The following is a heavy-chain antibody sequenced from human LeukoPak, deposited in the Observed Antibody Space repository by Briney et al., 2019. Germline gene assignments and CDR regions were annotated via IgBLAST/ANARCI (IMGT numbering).Heavy chain of an antibody. Sequence: PGGSLRLSCAASGFAFSNYWMHWVRQAPGKGLEWVSSISSSSSYIYYADSVKGRFTISRDNAKNSLYLQMNSLRAEDTAVYYCATKTGKGQSDYYYYMDVWGKGTTVTVSS. CDR1: GFAFSNYW. CDR3: ATKTGKGQSDYYYYMDV. J-gene: IGHJ6*03. D-gene: IGHD1-1*01. V-gene: IGHV3-21*01. CDR2: ISSSSSYI.